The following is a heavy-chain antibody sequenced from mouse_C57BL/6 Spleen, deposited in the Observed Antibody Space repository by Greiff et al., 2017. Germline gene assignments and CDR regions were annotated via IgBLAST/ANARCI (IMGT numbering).Heavy chain of an antibody. CDR3: AILAPHYGSSMDY. CDR1: GYTFTGYS. D-gene: IGHD1-1*01. Sequence: QVQLKESGAELVKPGASVKISCKASGYTFTGYSINWVHQSPGQGLEWIGKIGPGSGSTYYNEKFKGKATLTADKSSSTAYMQLSSLTSEDSAVYVSAILAPHYGSSMDYWGQGTSVTVSS. V-gene: IGHV1-77*01. CDR2: IGPGSGST. J-gene: IGHJ4*01.